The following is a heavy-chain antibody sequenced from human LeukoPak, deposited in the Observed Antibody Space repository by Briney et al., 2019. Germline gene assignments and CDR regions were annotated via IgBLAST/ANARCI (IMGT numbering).Heavy chain of an antibody. Sequence: SETLSLTCTVSGGSISSYYWSWIRQPPGKGLEWIGYIYYSGSTNYNPSLKSRVTISVDTSKNQFSLKLRSVTAADTAVYYCARDDGEAPYYYGMDVWGQGTTVTVSS. J-gene: IGHJ6*02. CDR3: ARDDGEAPYYYGMDV. V-gene: IGHV4-59*01. D-gene: IGHD2-21*01. CDR1: GGSISSYY. CDR2: IYYSGST.